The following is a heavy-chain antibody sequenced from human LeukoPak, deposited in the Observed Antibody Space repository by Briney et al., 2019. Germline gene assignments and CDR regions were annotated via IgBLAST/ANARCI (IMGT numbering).Heavy chain of an antibody. V-gene: IGHV3-48*04. D-gene: IGHD3-10*01. J-gene: IGHJ6*02. CDR3: ASYYGSGSYRGY. CDR1: GFTFSSYS. Sequence: PGGSLRLSCVASGFTFSSYSMNWVRQAPGKGLEWVSYISSSSSTIYYADSVKGRFTISRDNAKNSLYLHMNSLRAEDTAVYYCASYYGSGSYRGYWGQGTTVTVSS. CDR2: ISSSSSTI.